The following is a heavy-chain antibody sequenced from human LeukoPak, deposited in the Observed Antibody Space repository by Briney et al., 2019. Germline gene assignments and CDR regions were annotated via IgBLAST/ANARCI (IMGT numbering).Heavy chain of an antibody. CDR2: MYHSGST. V-gene: IGHV4-34*01. CDR3: ARGPRFGELLWHWFDP. D-gene: IGHD3-10*01. Sequence: PSETLSLTCAVYGGSFSGYYWSWIRQPPGKGLEWIGGMYHSGSTYYNPPLKSRVTISEDTTKNQFSLKLRSVTAADTAVYYCARGPRFGELLWHWFDPWGQGTLVTVSS. J-gene: IGHJ5*02. CDR1: GGSFSGYY.